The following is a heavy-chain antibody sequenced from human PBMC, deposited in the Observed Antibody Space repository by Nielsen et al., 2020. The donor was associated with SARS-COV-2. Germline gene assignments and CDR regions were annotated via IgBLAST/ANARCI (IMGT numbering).Heavy chain of an antibody. Sequence: GESLKISCAASGFTFSSYAMHWVRQAPGKGLEWVAVISYDGSNKYYADSVKGRFTISRDNSKNTLYLQMNSLRAEDTAVYYCAREIVVVTADYWYFDLWGRGTLVTVSS. D-gene: IGHD2-21*02. CDR1: GFTFSSYA. V-gene: IGHV3-30*04. CDR3: AREIVVVTADYWYFDL. J-gene: IGHJ2*01. CDR2: ISYDGSNK.